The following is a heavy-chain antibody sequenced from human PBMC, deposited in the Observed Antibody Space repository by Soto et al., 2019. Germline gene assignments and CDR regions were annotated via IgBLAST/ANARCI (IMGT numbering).Heavy chain of an antibody. D-gene: IGHD6-6*01. V-gene: IGHV1-2*04. CDR3: ARASPIKAAAYYYYGLDV. CDR2: INPNSGGT. J-gene: IGHJ6*02. CDR1: GYTFTGYY. Sequence: QVQLVQSGAEVKKPGASVKVSCKASGYTFTGYYMHWVRQAPGQGLEWMGWINPNSGGTNYAQKFQGWVTMTRDTAISTAYMELSRLGSDDTAVYYCARASPIKAAAYYYYGLDVWGQGTTVTVSS.